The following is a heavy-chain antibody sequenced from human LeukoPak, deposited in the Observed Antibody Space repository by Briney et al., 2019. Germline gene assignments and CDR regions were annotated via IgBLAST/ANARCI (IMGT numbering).Heavy chain of an antibody. V-gene: IGHV4-4*07. CDR1: GGSISSYY. D-gene: IGHD6-19*01. CDR2: IYISGST. Sequence: SETLSLTCTVSGGSISSYYWSWIRQPAGKGLEWIGRIYISGSTNYNPSLESRVTVSLDTSDNQFSLRLSSVTAADTAVYYCARSSDSSGWYGGGIFDYWGQGTLVTVSS. CDR3: ARSSDSSGWYGGGIFDY. J-gene: IGHJ4*02.